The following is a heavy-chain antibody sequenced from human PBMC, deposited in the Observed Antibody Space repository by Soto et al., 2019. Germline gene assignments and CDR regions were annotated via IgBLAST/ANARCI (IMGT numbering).Heavy chain of an antibody. V-gene: IGHV3-74*01. CDR2: INSDETTT. CDR3: ARSRYHYGFDV. J-gene: IGHJ6*02. Sequence: TGGSLRLSCTASGFTISSYWMHWVRQAPGKGLVWVSHINSDETTTTYVDSVEGRFVISRDNAKNTMYLQMASLRVEDTAVYYCARSRYHYGFDVWGQGTTVTVSS. CDR1: GFTISSYW.